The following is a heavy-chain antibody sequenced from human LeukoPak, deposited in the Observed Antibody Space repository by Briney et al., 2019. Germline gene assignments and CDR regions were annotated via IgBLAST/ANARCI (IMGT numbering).Heavy chain of an antibody. D-gene: IGHD6-13*01. CDR1: GGSISSSSYY. CDR2: IYYSGST. J-gene: IGHJ5*02. Sequence: SETLSLTCTVSGGSISSSSYYWGWIRQPPGKGLEWIGSIYYSGSTYYNPSLKSRVTISVDTSKNQFSLKLSSVTAADTAVYYCARVPSSWYLSNWFDPWGQGTLVTVSS. V-gene: IGHV4-39*07. CDR3: ARVPSSWYLSNWFDP.